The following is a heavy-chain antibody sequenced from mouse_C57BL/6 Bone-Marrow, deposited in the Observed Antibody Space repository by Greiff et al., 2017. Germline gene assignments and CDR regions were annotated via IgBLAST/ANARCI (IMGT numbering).Heavy chain of an antibody. Sequence: QVQLQQSGPGLVQPAQCLTITCTASGFSLTSYGVHWVRQSPGKGLEWLGVIWRGGSTDYNAAFMSRLSTTKDNSKNQVFFKMNSLRADDTAIYYGAKNSLYYSFDYWGQGTTLTVTS. CDR1: GFSLTSYG. J-gene: IGHJ2*01. D-gene: IGHD2-1*01. CDR3: AKNSLYYSFDY. V-gene: IGHV2-5*01. CDR2: IWRGGST.